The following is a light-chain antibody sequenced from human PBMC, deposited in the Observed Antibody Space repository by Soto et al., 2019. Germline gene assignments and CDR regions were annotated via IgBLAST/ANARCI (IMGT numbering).Light chain of an antibody. CDR1: QSFTGRY. V-gene: IGKV3-20*01. CDR2: GSS. Sequence: EIVLTQSPGTLSLSPGERATLSCRASQSFTGRYLAWYQQKPGQAPRLLIYGSSSRATGIPDRFSGSGFGTEFTLTISSLQSEDFATYYCQQYNSYSVTFGQGTKVDIK. CDR3: QQYNSYSVT. J-gene: IGKJ1*01.